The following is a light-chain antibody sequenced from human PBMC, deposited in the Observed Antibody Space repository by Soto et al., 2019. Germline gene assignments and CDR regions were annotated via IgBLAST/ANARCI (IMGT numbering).Light chain of an antibody. CDR3: QSYDSSLSRYV. V-gene: IGLV1-40*01. Sequence: QSVLTQPPSVSGAPGQRVTISCTGSSSNIGAGYDVHWYQQLPGTAPKLLIYGNSNRPSGVPDRFSGSKSGTSASLAITGLQAEDEADYYCQSYDSSLSRYVFVTGTKLTVL. CDR1: SSNIGAGYD. J-gene: IGLJ1*01. CDR2: GNS.